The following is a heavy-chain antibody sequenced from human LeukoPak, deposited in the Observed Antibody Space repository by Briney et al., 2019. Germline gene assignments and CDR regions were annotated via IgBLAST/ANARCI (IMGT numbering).Heavy chain of an antibody. Sequence: GASVKVSCKASGGTFSSYAISWVRQAPGQGLEWMGGIIPIFGTANYAQKFQGRVTITADESTSTAYMELSSLRSEDTAVYYCARVGVNSLYYYGSGSYHPWFDPWGQGTRVTVSS. CDR2: IIPIFGTA. J-gene: IGHJ5*02. CDR3: ARVGVNSLYYYGSGSYHPWFDP. V-gene: IGHV1-69*13. D-gene: IGHD3-10*01. CDR1: GGTFSSYA.